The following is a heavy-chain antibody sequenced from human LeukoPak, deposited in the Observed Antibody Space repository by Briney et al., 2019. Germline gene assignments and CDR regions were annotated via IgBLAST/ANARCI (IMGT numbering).Heavy chain of an antibody. CDR2: VHYSGST. CDR3: ARRVTGDLRRFDY. Sequence: PSETLSLTCTVSGGSITNNADYWGWIRQPAGKGLELIGSVHYSGSTFYNASLKSQFTISVDTSKNQFSLKINSVTAADTAAYFCARRVTGDLRRFDYWGQGTLVTVSS. V-gene: IGHV4-39*01. D-gene: IGHD7-27*01. CDR1: GGSITNNADY. J-gene: IGHJ4*02.